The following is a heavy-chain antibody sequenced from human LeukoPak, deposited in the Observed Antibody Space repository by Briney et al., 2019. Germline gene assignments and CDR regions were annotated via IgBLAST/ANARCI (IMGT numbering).Heavy chain of an antibody. V-gene: IGHV4-34*01. J-gene: IGHJ6*03. CDR3: ARGSRAKWAFANLYYMDV. D-gene: IGHD1-26*01. Sequence: SETLSLTCAVYGGSFSGYYWSWIRQPPGKGLEWIGEINHSGSTNYNPPLKSRVTISVDTSKNQFSLKLSSVTAADTAVYYCARGSRAKWAFANLYYMDVWGKGTTVTVSS. CDR2: INHSGST. CDR1: GGSFSGYY.